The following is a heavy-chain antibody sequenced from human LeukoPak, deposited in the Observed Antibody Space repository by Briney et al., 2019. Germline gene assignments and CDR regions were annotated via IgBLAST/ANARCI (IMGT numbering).Heavy chain of an antibody. CDR1: GDSISSGSYY. V-gene: IGHV4-61*02. CDR3: ARGSWGDSYYFDY. CDR2: IYNSGST. J-gene: IGHJ4*02. D-gene: IGHD3-10*01. Sequence: SETLSLTCTVSGDSISSGSYYWSWIRQPAGKGLEWIGRIYNSGSTNYNPSLKSRVTISVDTSKNQFSLQLNSVTPEDTAVYYCARGSWGDSYYFDYWGQGTLVTVSS.